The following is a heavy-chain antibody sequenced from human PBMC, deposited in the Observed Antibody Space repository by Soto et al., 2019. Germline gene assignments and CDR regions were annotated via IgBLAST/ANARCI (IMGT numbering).Heavy chain of an antibody. CDR2: ISGSGGST. Sequence: EVQLLESGGGLVQPGRSLRLSCAASGFTFSSYAMSWVRQAPGKGLEWVSAISGSGGSTYYADSVKGRFTISRDNSKITLYLQMNSLRAEDTAVYYCAKDCVQLFSTDAFDIWGQGTMVTVSS. CDR3: AKDCVQLFSTDAFDI. CDR1: GFTFSSYA. D-gene: IGHD5-18*01. V-gene: IGHV3-23*01. J-gene: IGHJ3*02.